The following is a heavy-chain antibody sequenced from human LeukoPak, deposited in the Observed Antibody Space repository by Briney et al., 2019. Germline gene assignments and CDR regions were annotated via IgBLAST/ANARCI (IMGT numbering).Heavy chain of an antibody. J-gene: IGHJ2*01. CDR2: VYNSGDT. CDR3: ARLKLGAYFDL. D-gene: IGHD3-16*01. Sequence: SETLSLTCTVSGGSTSSDYWSWIRQSPGKGLEWVGYVYNSGDTGKNPSLKSRVTILLDTSKNQCSLRLTSVSAADTAVYYCARLKLGAYFDLWGRGTLVTVSS. CDR1: GGSTSSDY. V-gene: IGHV4-59*08.